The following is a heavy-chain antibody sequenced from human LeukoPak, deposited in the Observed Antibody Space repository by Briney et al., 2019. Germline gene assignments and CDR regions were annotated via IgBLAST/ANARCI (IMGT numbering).Heavy chain of an antibody. D-gene: IGHD3-22*01. J-gene: IGHJ6*03. V-gene: IGHV4-59*01. Sequence: SETLSLTCTVSGGSISSYYWSWIRQPPGRGLEWIGNIYYSGSTNYNPSLKSRVTISVDTSKNQFSLKLSSVTAADTAVYYCTRGSIAYYYMDVWGKGTTVTISS. CDR2: IYYSGST. CDR3: TRGSIAYYYMDV. CDR1: GGSISSYY.